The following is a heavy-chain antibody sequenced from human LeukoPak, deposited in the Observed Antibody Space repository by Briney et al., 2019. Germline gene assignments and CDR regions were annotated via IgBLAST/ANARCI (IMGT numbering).Heavy chain of an antibody. CDR3: ATGINSGY. V-gene: IGHV3-7*01. CDR2: IKQDGSEK. CDR1: GFTFSNYW. J-gene: IGHJ4*02. D-gene: IGHD3-10*01. Sequence: GGSLRLSCAASGFTFSNYWMTWVRQAPGKGPEWVASIKQDGSEKYHVDSVRGRFTVSRDNPKNSLYLQMNSLRGEDTAVYYRATGINSGYWGQGTLVTVSS.